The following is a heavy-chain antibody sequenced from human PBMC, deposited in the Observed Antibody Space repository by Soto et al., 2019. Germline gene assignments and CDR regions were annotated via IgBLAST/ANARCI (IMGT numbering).Heavy chain of an antibody. CDR3: ARWVIAAQGFFVY. J-gene: IGHJ4*02. CDR2: IYYTGST. V-gene: IGHV4-31*03. CDR1: GGSVRSADYY. Sequence: SETLSLTCTVSGGSVRSADYYWSWIRQHPGKGLEWIGYIYYTGSTYDNPSLKSRLTISIDTSKNQFSLKLTSVTAADTAVYYCARWVIAAQGFFVYWGQGTLVTVSS. D-gene: IGHD6-13*01.